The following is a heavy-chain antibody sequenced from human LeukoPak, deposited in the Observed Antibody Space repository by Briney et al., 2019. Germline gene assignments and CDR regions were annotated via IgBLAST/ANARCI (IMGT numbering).Heavy chain of an antibody. V-gene: IGHV4-38-2*01. J-gene: IGHJ4*02. CDR3: ASSHPRRYFDY. CDR1: GYSISINYY. CDR2: IYHSGSS. Sequence: SETLSLTCAVSGYSISINYYWGWIRQPPGKGLEWIGSIYHSGSSYYNPSLRSRVTISVDTSKNQFSLKLSSVTAADTAVYYCASSHPRRYFDYWGQGTLVTVSS.